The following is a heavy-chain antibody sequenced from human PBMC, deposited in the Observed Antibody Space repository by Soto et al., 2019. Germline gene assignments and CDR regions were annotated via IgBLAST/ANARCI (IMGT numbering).Heavy chain of an antibody. J-gene: IGHJ4*02. CDR3: ARDGVRYFDWLLRFDY. CDR2: ISAYNGNT. D-gene: IGHD3-9*01. V-gene: IGHV1-18*04. CDR1: GYTFTSYG. Sequence: ASVKVSCKASGYTFTSYGISWVRQAPGQGLEWMGWISAYNGNTNYAQKLQGRVTMTTDTSTSTAYMELRSLRSDDTAVYYCARDGVRYFDWLLRFDYWGQGTLVTVSS.